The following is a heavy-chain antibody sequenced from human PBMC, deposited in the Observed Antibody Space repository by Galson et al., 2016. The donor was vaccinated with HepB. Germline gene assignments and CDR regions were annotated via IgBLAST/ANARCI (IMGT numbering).Heavy chain of an antibody. D-gene: IGHD2-15*01. CDR2: ISGSGSDT. CDR3: AREGEVAQETVFDY. CDR1: GFTFTNYI. V-gene: IGHV3-23*01. Sequence: SLRLSCAASGFTFTNYIMSWVRQAPGKGLEWVSAISGSGSDTYYLDFAKGRFTISKDNSKNTVYLQMNNLRAEDTAIYYCAREGEVAQETVFDYWGQGTLVTVSS. J-gene: IGHJ4*02.